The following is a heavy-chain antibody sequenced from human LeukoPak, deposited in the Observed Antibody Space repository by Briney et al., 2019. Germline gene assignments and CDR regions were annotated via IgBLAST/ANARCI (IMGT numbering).Heavy chain of an antibody. Sequence: VASVKVSCKASGGTFSSYAVSWVRQAPGQGLEWMGGIIPIFGTANYAQKFQGRVTITADESTSTAYMELSSLRSEDTAVYYCARDRVTIFGAHYYYYGMDVWGQGTTVTVSS. V-gene: IGHV1-69*01. J-gene: IGHJ6*02. CDR1: GGTFSSYA. CDR3: ARDRVTIFGAHYYYYGMDV. D-gene: IGHD3-3*01. CDR2: IIPIFGTA.